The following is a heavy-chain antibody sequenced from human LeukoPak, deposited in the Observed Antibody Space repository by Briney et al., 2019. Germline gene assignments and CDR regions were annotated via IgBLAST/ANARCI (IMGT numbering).Heavy chain of an antibody. Sequence: ASVKVSCKSSGYTFTGYYMHWVRQAPGQGLGWMGWINPNSGGTNYAQKFQGRVTMTRDTSISTAYMELSRLRSDDTAVYYCARAREYSSSSRRTFDYWGQGTLVTVSS. CDR1: GYTFTGYY. CDR3: ARAREYSSSSRRTFDY. CDR2: INPNSGGT. V-gene: IGHV1-2*02. D-gene: IGHD6-6*01. J-gene: IGHJ4*02.